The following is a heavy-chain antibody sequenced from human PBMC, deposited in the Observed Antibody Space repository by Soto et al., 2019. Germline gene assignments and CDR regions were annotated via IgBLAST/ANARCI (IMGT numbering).Heavy chain of an antibody. Sequence: QVHLVQSGAEVKKPGASVKVSCKASGYTFTSYGITWVRQAPGQGLEWMGWISAHNGNTDYAQKLQGRVIVTRDTSTSTAYMELRSLGSDDKAVYYCERGGYGDYWGQGALVTVSS. CDR2: ISAHNGNT. J-gene: IGHJ4*02. CDR1: GYTFTSYG. V-gene: IGHV1-18*01. D-gene: IGHD1-1*01. CDR3: ERGGYGDY.